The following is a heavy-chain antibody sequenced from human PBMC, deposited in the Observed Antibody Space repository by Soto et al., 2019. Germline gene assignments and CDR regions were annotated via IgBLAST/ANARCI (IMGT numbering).Heavy chain of an antibody. CDR2: TYYRSKWFT. CDR1: GDSISTYSAG. J-gene: IGHJ4*02. D-gene: IGHD3-16*01. Sequence: SQTLSLTCAISGDSISTYSAGWNWIRQSPSRGLEWLGRTYYRSKWFTDYAVSVKNRITINPDTSKNQISLQLNSVTPEDTAVYYCARGGGVLDYWGQGTLVTVSS. V-gene: IGHV6-1*01. CDR3: ARGGGVLDY.